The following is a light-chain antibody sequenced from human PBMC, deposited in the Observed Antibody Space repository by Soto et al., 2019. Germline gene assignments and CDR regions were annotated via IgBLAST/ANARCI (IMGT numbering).Light chain of an antibody. J-gene: IGLJ3*02. CDR3: QVWDGSSDHWV. CDR1: NIGSHS. V-gene: IGLV3-21*02. Sequence: SSELTQPPSVSVAPGQTASIPCCGDNIGSHSVHWYQQRPGQAPVLVAYEDNVRPSEIPERVSGSNSGTTATLTISWVEAGDEADYYCQVWDGSSDHWVFGGGTQLTVL. CDR2: EDN.